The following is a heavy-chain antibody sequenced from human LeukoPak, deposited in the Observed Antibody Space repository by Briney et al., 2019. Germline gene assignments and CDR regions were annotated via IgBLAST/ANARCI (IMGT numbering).Heavy chain of an antibody. D-gene: IGHD5-18*01. CDR1: GGSISSYY. V-gene: IGHV4-59*08. J-gene: IGHJ4*02. CDR3: ARVAFGGYSYGYVDF. CDR2: IYYTGGT. Sequence: PSETLSLTCTVSGGSISSYYLSWLRQPPGKGLEWIGYIYYTGGTNSNPSLKSRVTISVDPSKSQFSLRLSSVTATDTAVFYCARVAFGGYSYGYVDFWGQGTLVTVSS.